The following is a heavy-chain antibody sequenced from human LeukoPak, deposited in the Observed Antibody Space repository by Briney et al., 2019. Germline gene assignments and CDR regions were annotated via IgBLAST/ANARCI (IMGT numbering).Heavy chain of an antibody. D-gene: IGHD6-19*01. CDR2: IYSDSST. CDR3: ARALSGWYYFDF. CDR1: GFTVSSNY. J-gene: IGHJ4*02. Sequence: GGSLRLSCAASGFTVSSNYMSWVRQAPGKGLEWVSLIYSDSSTYYADSVKGRFTISRDNSKNTLYLQMNSLRAEDTAVYYCARALSGWYYFDFWGQGTLVTISS. V-gene: IGHV3-53*01.